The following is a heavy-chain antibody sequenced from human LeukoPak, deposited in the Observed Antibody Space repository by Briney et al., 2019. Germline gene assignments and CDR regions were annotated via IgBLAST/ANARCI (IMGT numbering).Heavy chain of an antibody. Sequence: ASVKISCKASGYTFTSYYIHWVRQAPGQGLEWMGIINPSGGSTTYAQKFQGRVTMTRDTSTTTVYMEVSSLRSEDTAAYYCAGFHDWNYAIDYWGQGTLVSVSS. D-gene: IGHD1-7*01. CDR3: AGFHDWNYAIDY. J-gene: IGHJ4*02. CDR1: GYTFTSYY. V-gene: IGHV1-46*01. CDR2: INPSGGST.